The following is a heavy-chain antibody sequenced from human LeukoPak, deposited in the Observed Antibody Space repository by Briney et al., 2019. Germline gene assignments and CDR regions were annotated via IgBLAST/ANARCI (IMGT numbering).Heavy chain of an antibody. Sequence: PGGSLRLSCAASGFTFSNYAMSWVRQAPGKGLEWVSGISGSGAGTYYVDSVKGRFTISRDNSRNTLYLQINSLRAEDTDVYYCAARGSSWYFDYWGQGTLVTVSS. CDR1: GFTFSNYA. V-gene: IGHV3-23*01. CDR2: ISGSGAGT. J-gene: IGHJ4*02. D-gene: IGHD6-13*01. CDR3: AARGSSWYFDY.